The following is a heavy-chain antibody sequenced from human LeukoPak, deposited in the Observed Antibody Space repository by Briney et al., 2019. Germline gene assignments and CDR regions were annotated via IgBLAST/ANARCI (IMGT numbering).Heavy chain of an antibody. Sequence: ASETLSLTCTVSGGSVNSGRYYWSWIRQPAGKGLEWIGRIYTSGSTNYNPSLQSRVTMSVDTSKNQFSLRLSSVTAADTAVYYCARRMGSYSLGWFDPWGQGTLVTVSS. V-gene: IGHV4-61*02. J-gene: IGHJ5*02. D-gene: IGHD1-26*01. CDR1: GGSVNSGRYY. CDR2: IYTSGST. CDR3: ARRMGSYSLGWFDP.